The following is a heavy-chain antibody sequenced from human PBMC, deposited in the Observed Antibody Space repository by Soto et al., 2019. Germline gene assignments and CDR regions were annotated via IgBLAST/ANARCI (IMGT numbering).Heavy chain of an antibody. CDR2: IKSKTDGGTT. CDR3: TTAVVVVAAKPRDY. CDR1: GFTFSNAW. D-gene: IGHD2-15*01. Sequence: GGSLRLSCAASGFTFSNAWMSWVRQAPGKGLEWVGRIKSKTDGGTTDYAAPVKGRFTISRDDSKNTLYLQMNSLKTEDTAVYYCTTAVVVVAAKPRDYWGQGTLVTVSS. V-gene: IGHV3-15*01. J-gene: IGHJ4*02.